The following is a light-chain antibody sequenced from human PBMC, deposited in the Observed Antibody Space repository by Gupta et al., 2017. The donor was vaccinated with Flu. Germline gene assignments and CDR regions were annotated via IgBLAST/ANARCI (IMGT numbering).Light chain of an antibody. CDR3: GTWSAGKNCWV. CDR2: DNG. J-gene: IGLJ3*02. V-gene: IGLV1-51*01. Sequence: QSVLTQPPSLSAAPGQKVTISCSGSSSDIGNNYVSWYRQLPGTAPKLLIYDNGRRPSGIPERISGSKSGTSATLDITELQTGDEADYYCGTWSAGKNCWVFGGGTKLTVL. CDR1: SSDIGNNY.